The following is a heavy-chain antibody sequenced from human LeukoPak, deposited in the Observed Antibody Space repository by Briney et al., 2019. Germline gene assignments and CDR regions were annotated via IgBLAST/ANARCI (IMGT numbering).Heavy chain of an antibody. CDR1: GFTFSSYG. CDR2: ISSSGSTI. J-gene: IGHJ4*02. Sequence: PGGSLRLSCAASGFTFSSYGMNWVRQAPGKGLEWVSYISSSGSTIYYADSVKGRCTISRDNAKNSLYLQMNSLRAEDTAVYYCARAGDYYGSGTYWGQGTLVTVSS. V-gene: IGHV3-48*04. D-gene: IGHD3-10*01. CDR3: ARAGDYYGSGTY.